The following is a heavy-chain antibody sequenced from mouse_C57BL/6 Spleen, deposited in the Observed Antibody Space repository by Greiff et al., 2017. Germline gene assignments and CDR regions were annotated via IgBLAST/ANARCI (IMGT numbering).Heavy chain of an antibody. Sequence: EVKLVESGGGLVQPKGSLKLSCAASGFSFNTYAMNWVRQAPGKGLEWVARIRSKSNNYATYYADSVKDRFTISRDDSESMLYLQMNNLKTEDTAMYYCVRQSYSNSFAYWGQGTLVTVSA. CDR2: IRSKSNNYAT. D-gene: IGHD2-5*01. V-gene: IGHV10-1*01. J-gene: IGHJ3*01. CDR1: GFSFNTYA. CDR3: VRQSYSNSFAY.